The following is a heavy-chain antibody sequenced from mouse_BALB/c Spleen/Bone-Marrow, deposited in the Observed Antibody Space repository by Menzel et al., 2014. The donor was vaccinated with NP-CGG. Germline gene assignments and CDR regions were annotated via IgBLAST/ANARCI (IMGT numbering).Heavy chain of an antibody. D-gene: IGHD2-3*01. CDR2: INPYNGAT. CDR1: GYSFTACF. J-gene: IGHJ4*01. V-gene: IGHV1-37*01. CDR3: ARRWSGAMDY. Sequence: DVQLQESGPELVEPGASMKISCKASGYSFTACFIHWIKQSHVKSLEWIGRINPYNGATTYNQNFNDKASLTVDKSSSTAYMELHSLTSEDSAVYYCARRWSGAMDYWGQGISVTVSS.